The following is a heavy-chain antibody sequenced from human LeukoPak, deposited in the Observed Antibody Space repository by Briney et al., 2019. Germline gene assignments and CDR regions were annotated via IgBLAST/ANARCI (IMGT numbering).Heavy chain of an antibody. D-gene: IGHD3-22*01. CDR2: ITGNGGST. Sequence: AGGSLRLSCAASGFIFSNYAISWFRQAPGQGLEWVSTITGNGGSTYYADSVRGRFTISRDNSKNTLSLQMSRLRAEDSATYDCAKHHDASGYYEYFDYWGQGTLVTVSS. J-gene: IGHJ4*02. CDR1: GFIFSNYA. CDR3: AKHHDASGYYEYFDY. V-gene: IGHV3-23*01.